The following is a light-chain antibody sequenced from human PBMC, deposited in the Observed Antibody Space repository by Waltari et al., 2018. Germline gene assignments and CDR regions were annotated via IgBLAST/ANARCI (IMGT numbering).Light chain of an antibody. Sequence: QSVLTQPPSASGSPGQRVPIPCSGSRSHSASNPVNWYQQLPGAAPKLLIYSNNQRPSGVPDRFSGSKSGTSASLAIDGLQSEDEADYYCAPWDDSLNGWVFGGGTKLTVL. V-gene: IGLV1-44*01. CDR2: SNN. CDR1: RSHSASNP. CDR3: APWDDSLNGWV. J-gene: IGLJ3*02.